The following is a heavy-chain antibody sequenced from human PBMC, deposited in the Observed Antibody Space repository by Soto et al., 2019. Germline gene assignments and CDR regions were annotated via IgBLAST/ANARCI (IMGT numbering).Heavy chain of an antibody. Sequence: QVQLVQSGAEVKKPGSSVKVSCKASGGTFSSYTISWVRQAPGQGLEWMGRIIPILGIANYAQKFQGRVTXTXXXSXXTAYMEVSSLRSEDTAVYYCGTDRYDSCGYDAFDIWGQGTMVTVSS. CDR1: GGTFSSYT. CDR2: IIPILGIA. V-gene: IGHV1-69*02. J-gene: IGHJ3*02. CDR3: GTDRYDSCGYDAFDI. D-gene: IGHD3-22*01.